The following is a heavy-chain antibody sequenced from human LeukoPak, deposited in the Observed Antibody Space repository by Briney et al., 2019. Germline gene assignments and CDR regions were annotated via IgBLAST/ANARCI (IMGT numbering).Heavy chain of an antibody. Sequence: SETLSLTCAVYGGSFSGYYWSWIRQPAGKGLEWIGRIYTSGSTNYNPSLKSRVTMSVDTSKNQFSLKLSSVTAADTAVYYCARGPGYGSGSYYNDYYYYYMDVWGKGTTVTISS. CDR2: IYTSGST. V-gene: IGHV4-59*10. CDR3: ARGPGYGSGSYYNDYYYYYMDV. CDR1: GGSFSGYY. J-gene: IGHJ6*03. D-gene: IGHD3-10*01.